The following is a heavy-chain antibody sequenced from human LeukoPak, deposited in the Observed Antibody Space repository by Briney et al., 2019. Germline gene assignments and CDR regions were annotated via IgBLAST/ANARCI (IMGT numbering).Heavy chain of an antibody. CDR2: MNPNSGNT. V-gene: IGHV1-8*01. Sequence: ASGKVSCKASGYTFTSYNMNWVRQATGQGLEWMGWMNPNSGNTGYAQKFQGRVTMTRNTSISTAYMELSSLRSEDTAVYYCARGRNIVATIIWGQGTLVTVSS. CDR3: ARGRNIVATII. D-gene: IGHD5-12*01. J-gene: IGHJ4*02. CDR1: GYTFTSYN.